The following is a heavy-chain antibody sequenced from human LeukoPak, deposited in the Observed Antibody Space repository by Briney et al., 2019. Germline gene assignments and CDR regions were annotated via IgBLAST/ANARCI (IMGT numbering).Heavy chain of an antibody. CDR2: ISSSDSTI. CDR3: ARVLGYYDSSGTLDY. D-gene: IGHD3-22*01. Sequence: AGGSLRLSCAASGFTFSSYSMNWVRQAPGKGLEWVSYISSSDSTIYYADSAKGRFTISRDNAKNSLYLQMNSLRAEDTAVYYCARVLGYYDSSGTLDYWGQGTLVTVSS. CDR1: GFTFSSYS. V-gene: IGHV3-48*04. J-gene: IGHJ4*02.